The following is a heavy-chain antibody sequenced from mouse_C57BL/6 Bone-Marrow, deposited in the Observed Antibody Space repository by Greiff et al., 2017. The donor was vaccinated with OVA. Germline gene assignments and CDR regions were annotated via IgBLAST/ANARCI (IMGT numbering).Heavy chain of an antibody. CDR3: AREGNYSNYGWYFDV. CDR2: IYPGDGDT. CDR1: GYAFSSSW. J-gene: IGHJ1*03. Sequence: VQLQQSGPELVKPGASVKISCKASGYAFSSSWMNWVKQRPGKGLEWIGRIYPGDGDTNYTGKFKGKATLTADKSSSTAYMQLSSLTSEDSAVYFCAREGNYSNYGWYFDVWGTGTTVTVSS. D-gene: IGHD2-5*01. V-gene: IGHV1-82*01.